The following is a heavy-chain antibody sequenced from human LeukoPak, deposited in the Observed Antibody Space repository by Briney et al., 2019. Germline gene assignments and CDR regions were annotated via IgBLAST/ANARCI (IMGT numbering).Heavy chain of an antibody. D-gene: IGHD2-8*01. CDR2: ISGSGGST. J-gene: IGHJ4*02. Sequence: GGTLTLSCTASGFTFSSYAMSWVRQAPGKGLELVSTISGSGGSTSYADSVKGRFTISRDNSKNTLYLPMNSLRAEAMAVDYWAKRGLVYATYGRYYLVYWGRGTRATVSS. CDR1: GFTFSSYA. V-gene: IGHV3-23*01. CDR3: AKRGLVYATYGRYYLVY.